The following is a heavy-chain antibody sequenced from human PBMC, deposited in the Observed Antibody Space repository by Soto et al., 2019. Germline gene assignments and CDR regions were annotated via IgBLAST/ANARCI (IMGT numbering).Heavy chain of an antibody. D-gene: IGHD3-10*01. J-gene: IGHJ4*02. Sequence: QVQLQQWGAGLLKPSETLSLTCAVYGGSFSGYYWSWIRQPPGKGLEWIGEINHSGSTNYNPSLKSRVIISVDTSKNQFSLMLSSVTAADTAVYYCARGGGYYGSGSYPYWGQGTLVTVSS. V-gene: IGHV4-34*01. CDR2: INHSGST. CDR1: GGSFSGYY. CDR3: ARGGGYYGSGSYPY.